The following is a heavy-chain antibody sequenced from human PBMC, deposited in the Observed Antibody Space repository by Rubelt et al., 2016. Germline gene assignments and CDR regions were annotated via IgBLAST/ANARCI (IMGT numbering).Heavy chain of an antibody. J-gene: IGHJ3*01. Sequence: GLEWVSVIYSGGSTYYADSVKVRFTISRDNSKNTLYLQMNSLRAEDTAVYYCAREGYDSGGYFGDGLDLWGQGTMVTVSS. V-gene: IGHV3-66*01. CDR3: AREGYDSGGYFGDGLDL. D-gene: IGHD3-22*01. CDR2: IYSGGST.